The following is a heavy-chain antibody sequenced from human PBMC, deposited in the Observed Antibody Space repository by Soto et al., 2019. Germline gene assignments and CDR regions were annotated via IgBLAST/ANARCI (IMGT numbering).Heavy chain of an antibody. J-gene: IGHJ6*02. Sequence: GGSLRLSCAASGFSFDDYAMHWVRRAPGKGLEWVSGVSWNSEIVGYADSVKGRFTISRDNAKNSLYLEMNSLRTEDTALYYCAKDRGPCSGNKCSSLYYYYGMDVWGQGTTVTVSS. CDR3: AKDRGPCSGNKCSSLYYYYGMDV. V-gene: IGHV3-9*01. D-gene: IGHD2-15*01. CDR2: VSWNSEIV. CDR1: GFSFDDYA.